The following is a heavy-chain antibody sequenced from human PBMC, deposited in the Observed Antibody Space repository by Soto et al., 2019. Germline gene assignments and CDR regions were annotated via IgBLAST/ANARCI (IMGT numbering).Heavy chain of an antibody. D-gene: IGHD3-3*01. J-gene: IGHJ6*02. CDR2: ISAYNGNT. CDR1: GYTFTSYG. CDR3: ARRSGGANYDFWSGYYLPYYYGMDV. V-gene: IGHV1-18*01. Sequence: VKVSCKASGYTFTSYGISWVRQAPGQGLEWMGWISAYNGNTNYAQKLQGRVTMTTDTSTSTAYMELRSLRSDDTAVYYCARRSGGANYDFWSGYYLPYYYGMDVWGQGTTVTVSS.